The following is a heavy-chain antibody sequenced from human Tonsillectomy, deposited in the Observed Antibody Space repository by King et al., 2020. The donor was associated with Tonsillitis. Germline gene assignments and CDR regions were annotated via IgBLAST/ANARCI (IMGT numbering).Heavy chain of an antibody. CDR1: GFTFSSYG. D-gene: IGHD3-22*01. V-gene: IGHV3-30*03. J-gene: IGHJ3*02. CDR2: ISHDGNNK. Sequence: VQLVESGGGVVQPGRSLRLSCAASGFTFSSYGMHWVRQAPGKGLEWVAVISHDGNNKYYADSVKGRFTISRDNSKNPPYLQMNSLRAEDTAVYYCAHASGGEYYFDSSGYPDAFDIWGQGTMVTVSS. CDR3: AHASGGEYYFDSSGYPDAFDI.